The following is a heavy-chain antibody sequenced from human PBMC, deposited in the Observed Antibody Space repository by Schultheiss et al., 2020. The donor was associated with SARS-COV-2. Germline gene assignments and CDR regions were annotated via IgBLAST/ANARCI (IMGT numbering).Heavy chain of an antibody. V-gene: IGHV4-4*07. Sequence: SQTLSLTCTVSSDSISNYYWSWIRQPAGKGLEWIGRIYTSGSTNYNPSLKSRVTMSVDTSKNQFSLKLSSVTAADTAVYYCARGDSSSLDYWGQGTLVTVSS. CDR1: SDSISNYY. CDR2: IYTSGST. D-gene: IGHD6-13*01. CDR3: ARGDSSSLDY. J-gene: IGHJ4*02.